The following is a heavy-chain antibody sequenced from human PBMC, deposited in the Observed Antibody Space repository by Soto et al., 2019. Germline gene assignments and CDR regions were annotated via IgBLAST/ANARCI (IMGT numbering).Heavy chain of an antibody. Sequence: SETLSLTCTVSGGSISSYYWSWIRQPPGKGLEWIGYIYYSGSTNYNPSLKSRVTISVDTSKNQFSLKLSSVTAADTAVYYCARDNAYSSSGWFEPWGQGTLVTVST. CDR1: GGSISSYY. J-gene: IGHJ5*02. D-gene: IGHD6-6*01. V-gene: IGHV4-59*01. CDR2: IYYSGST. CDR3: ARDNAYSSSGWFEP.